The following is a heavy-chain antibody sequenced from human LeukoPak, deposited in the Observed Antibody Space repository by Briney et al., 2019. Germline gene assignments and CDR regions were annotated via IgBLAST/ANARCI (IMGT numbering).Heavy chain of an antibody. V-gene: IGHV1-18*01. CDR1: GYTFTSYG. D-gene: IGHD5-24*01. Sequence: ASVKVSCKASGYTFTSYGISWVRQAPGQGLEWMGWISAYNGNTNYAQKLQGRVTMTTDTSTSTAYMELRSLRSDDTAVYYCARVGLRGGYNGDVVWSYWGQGTLVTVSS. J-gene: IGHJ4*02. CDR3: ARVGLRGGYNGDVVWSY. CDR2: ISAYNGNT.